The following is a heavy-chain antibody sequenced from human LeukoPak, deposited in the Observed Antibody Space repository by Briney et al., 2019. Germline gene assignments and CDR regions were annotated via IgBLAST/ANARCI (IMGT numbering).Heavy chain of an antibody. Sequence: GGSLRLSCVASGVTFSRHGMSWVRQPPGKGLEWVSTISGSGYNTYYADSVKGRFTISRDNSKNTLYLQMNSLRAEDTAVYYCAKVTLYGSGSPPLWFDPWGQGTLVTVSS. V-gene: IGHV3-23*01. D-gene: IGHD3-10*01. CDR2: ISGSGYNT. J-gene: IGHJ5*02. CDR1: GVTFSRHG. CDR3: AKVTLYGSGSPPLWFDP.